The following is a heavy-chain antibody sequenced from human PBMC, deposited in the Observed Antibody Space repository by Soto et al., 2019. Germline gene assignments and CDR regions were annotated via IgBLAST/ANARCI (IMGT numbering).Heavy chain of an antibody. Sequence: ASVKVSCKVSGYTFTHYYMHWVRQAPGQGLEWMGIINPNGGSTTYAPKFQGRVTITRDTSASTAYMELSSLRSEDTAVYYCVRRHVSATGIDWFDPWGQGTRVTVPQ. CDR3: VRRHVSATGIDWFDP. D-gene: IGHD6-13*01. V-gene: IGHV1-46*01. CDR2: INPNGGST. J-gene: IGHJ5*02. CDR1: GYTFTHYY.